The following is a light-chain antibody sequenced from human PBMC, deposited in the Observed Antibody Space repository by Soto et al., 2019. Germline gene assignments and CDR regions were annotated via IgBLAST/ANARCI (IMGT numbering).Light chain of an antibody. Sequence: SVLTQPPSVSGAPGQRVTISCTGSSSNIGAGYAVHWYQQLPGTAPKFLIYGDSNRPSGVADRFSGFKSGTSASLAITGLQAEDEADYYCQSYDSSLSGVVFGGGTKLTVL. CDR2: GDS. CDR3: QSYDSSLSGVV. J-gene: IGLJ2*01. V-gene: IGLV1-40*01. CDR1: SSNIGAGYA.